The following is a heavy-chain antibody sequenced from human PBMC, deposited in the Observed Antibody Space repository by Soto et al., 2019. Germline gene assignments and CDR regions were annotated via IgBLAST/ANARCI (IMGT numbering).Heavy chain of an antibody. CDR3: ARDHGGSTGFVGIYYYFGVDG. Sequence: EVQLVESGGGLVQPGGSLRLSCAASGFTLSSYNMNWVRQAPGKGLEWVSYMTGSSDTIYYADAVKSRCTISRDNAKHSLYLQMDSLRDEDTAVYYCARDHGGSTGFVGIYYYFGVDGWGQGTTVTVCS. CDR2: MTGSSDTI. J-gene: IGHJ6*02. V-gene: IGHV3-48*02. D-gene: IGHD2-15*01. CDR1: GFTLSSYN.